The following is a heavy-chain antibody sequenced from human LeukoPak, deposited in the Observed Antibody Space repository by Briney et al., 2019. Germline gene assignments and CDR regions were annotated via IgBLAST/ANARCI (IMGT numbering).Heavy chain of an antibody. CDR2: IYYSGST. D-gene: IGHD6-19*01. J-gene: IGHJ4*02. V-gene: IGHV4-39*07. CDR1: GGSISSSSCY. CDR3: VAVAGKIDY. Sequence: PSETLSLTCTVSGGSISSSSCYWGWIRQPPGKGLEWIGNIYYSGSTYYNPSLKSRVTISVDTSKNQFSLKLSSVTAADTAVYYCVAVAGKIDYWGQGTLVTVSS.